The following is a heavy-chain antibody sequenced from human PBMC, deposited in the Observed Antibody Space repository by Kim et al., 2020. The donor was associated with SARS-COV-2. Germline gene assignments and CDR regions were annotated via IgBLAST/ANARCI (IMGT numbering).Heavy chain of an antibody. J-gene: IGHJ4*02. Sequence: GGSLRLSCAASGFTFSSYGMHWVRQAPGKGLEWVAVISYDGSNKYYADSVKGRFTISRDNSKNTLYLQMNSLRAEDTAVYYCARAFYPSAPKVALTDYWGQGTLVTVSS. CDR3: ARAFYPSAPKVALTDY. CDR2: ISYDGSNK. D-gene: IGHD2-21*01. CDR1: GFTFSSYG. V-gene: IGHV3-33*05.